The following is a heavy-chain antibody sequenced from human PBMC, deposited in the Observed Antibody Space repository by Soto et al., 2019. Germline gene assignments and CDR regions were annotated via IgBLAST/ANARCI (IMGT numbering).Heavy chain of an antibody. V-gene: IGHV4-31*03. CDR3: GRRSDYGDYTYSWFDP. CDR2: IYYTGST. CDR1: GASISSGGYY. D-gene: IGHD4-17*01. Sequence: QVQLQESGPGLVKPSQTLSLTCTVSGASISSGGYYWSWIRQHPGAGLEWIGYIYYTGSTYYNPSLKSRVTISVDTSKNQFSLKMSSVTAADTAVYYCGRRSDYGDYTYSWFDPWGQGTRVTVSS. J-gene: IGHJ5*02.